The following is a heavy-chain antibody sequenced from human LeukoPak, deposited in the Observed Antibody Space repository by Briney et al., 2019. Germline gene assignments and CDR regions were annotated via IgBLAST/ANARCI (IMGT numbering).Heavy chain of an antibody. Sequence: GASVNVSCKASGYTFTGYYMHWVRQAPGQGLECMGWINPNSGDTKYTQKFQGRVTMTRDTSISTAYMELSRLRSDDTAVYYCATQRGSYLWGTDFDYWGQGTLVTVSS. J-gene: IGHJ4*02. D-gene: IGHD3-16*01. CDR3: ATQRGSYLWGTDFDY. CDR1: GYTFTGYY. V-gene: IGHV1-2*02. CDR2: INPNSGDT.